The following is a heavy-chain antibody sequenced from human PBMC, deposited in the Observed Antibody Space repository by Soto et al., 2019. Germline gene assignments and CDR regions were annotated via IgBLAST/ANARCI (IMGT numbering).Heavy chain of an antibody. CDR2: IASTSWNI. J-gene: IGHJ2*01. CDR1: GFTFSGYS. D-gene: IGHD2-2*01. V-gene: IGHV3-48*02. CDR3: ARGPSAAAPLSDWYFDL. Sequence: LRLSCAASGFTFSGYSMNWVRQAPGKGLEWVSYIASTSWNIYYADTVKGRFTISRDNAKNSLCLQMNSLRDEDTAVYYCARGPSAAAPLSDWYFDLWGRGTLVTVSS.